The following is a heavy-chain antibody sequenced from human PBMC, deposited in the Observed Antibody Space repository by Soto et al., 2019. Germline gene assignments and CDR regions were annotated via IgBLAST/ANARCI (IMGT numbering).Heavy chain of an antibody. J-gene: IGHJ6*02. CDR3: ARADDSLEYYGMDV. D-gene: IGHD2-21*02. CDR1: GFTVSSNY. Sequence: EVQLVESGGGLIQPGGSLRLSCAASGFTVSSNYMSWVRQAPGKGLEWVSVIYSGGSTYYADSVKGRFTISRDNSKNTLYRQMNSLRAEDTAVYYCARADDSLEYYGMDVWGQGTTFTVSS. CDR2: IYSGGST. V-gene: IGHV3-53*01.